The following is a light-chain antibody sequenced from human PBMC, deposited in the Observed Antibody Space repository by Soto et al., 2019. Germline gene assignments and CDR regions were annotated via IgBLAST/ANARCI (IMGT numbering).Light chain of an antibody. CDR1: QTISRW. J-gene: IGKJ5*01. CDR2: DAS. CDR3: HSRA. V-gene: IGKV1-5*01. Sequence: IPMTPSPSPPSASAGDRVTITCRASQTISRWLAWYQQKPGRAPKLLIYDASTLESGVPSRFSGSGSETEFTLTISRLQPDDFATYFCHSRAFGQGTRLEIK.